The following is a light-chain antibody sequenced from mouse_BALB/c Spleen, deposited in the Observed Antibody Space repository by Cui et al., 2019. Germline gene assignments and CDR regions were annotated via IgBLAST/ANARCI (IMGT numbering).Light chain of an antibody. Sequence: DIQMTQPPASLSVSVGETVTITCRASENIYSNLAWYQQKQGKSPQLLVYAATNLADGVPSRFSGSGSGTQYSLKINSLQSEDFGSYYCQHFWGTPLTFGAGTKLELK. J-gene: IGKJ5*01. CDR2: AAT. CDR1: ENIYSN. CDR3: QHFWGTPLT. V-gene: IGKV12-46*01.